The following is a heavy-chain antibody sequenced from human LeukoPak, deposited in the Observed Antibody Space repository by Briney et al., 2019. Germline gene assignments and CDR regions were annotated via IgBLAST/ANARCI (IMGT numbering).Heavy chain of an antibody. CDR1: GFTFSDYY. CDR2: ISSSGSTI. V-gene: IGHV3-11*04. D-gene: IGHD6-19*01. J-gene: IGHJ4*02. CDR3: ERQAIAVAGTLGSYYFDY. Sequence: GGSLRLSCAASGFTFSDYYMSWIRQAPGKGLEWVSYISSSGSTIYYADSVKGRFTISRDNAKNSLYLQMNSLRAEDTAVYYCERQAIAVAGTLGSYYFDYWGQGTLVTVSS.